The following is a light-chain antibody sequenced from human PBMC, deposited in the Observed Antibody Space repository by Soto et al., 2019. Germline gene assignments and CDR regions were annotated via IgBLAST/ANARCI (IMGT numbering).Light chain of an antibody. V-gene: IGKV3-20*01. Sequence: EIVLTQSPGTLSLSPGERATLSCRASQSVSSSYLAWHQQKPGQAPRLLIYGASSRATGIPDRFSGSGSGTDFTLTISRLEPEDFATYYCQQLNSYPFTFGPGAKVDIK. CDR1: QSVSSSY. CDR2: GAS. J-gene: IGKJ3*01. CDR3: QQLNSYPFT.